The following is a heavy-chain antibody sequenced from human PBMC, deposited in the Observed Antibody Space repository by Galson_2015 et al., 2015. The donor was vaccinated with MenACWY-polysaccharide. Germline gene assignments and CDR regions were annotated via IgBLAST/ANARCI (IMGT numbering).Heavy chain of an antibody. D-gene: IGHD3-22*01. CDR2: INPNSGNT. Sequence: SVKVSCKASGFTFSSYDFNWVRQATGQGLEWIGWINPNSGNTCYAQNFQGRVTMTRNNSMSTVYMQMSSLRSKDTAVYYCARVGYYDSRGYSVNAFDFWGQGTLVTVSS. V-gene: IGHV1-8*01. CDR1: GFTFSSYD. CDR3: ARVGYYDSRGYSVNAFDF. J-gene: IGHJ4*02.